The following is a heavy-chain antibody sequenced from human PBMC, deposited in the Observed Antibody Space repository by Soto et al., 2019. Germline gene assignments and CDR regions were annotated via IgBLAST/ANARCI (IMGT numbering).Heavy chain of an antibody. J-gene: IGHJ4*02. CDR2: INPNSGGT. D-gene: IGHD6-13*01. V-gene: IGHV1-2*04. Sequence: GASVKVSCKASGYTFTSYGISWVRQAPGQGLEWMGWINPNSGGTNYAQKFQGWVTMTRDTSISTAYMELSRLRSDDTAVYYCARGLNDSSSWALLVYWGQGTLVTVSS. CDR1: GYTFTSYG. CDR3: ARGLNDSSSWALLVY.